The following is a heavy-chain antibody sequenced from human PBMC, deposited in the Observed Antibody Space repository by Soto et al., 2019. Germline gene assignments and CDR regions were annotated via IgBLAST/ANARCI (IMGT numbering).Heavy chain of an antibody. CDR2: ITGSGDGT. D-gene: IGHD1-1*01. J-gene: IGHJ4*02. V-gene: IGHV3-23*01. Sequence: EVQLLESGGGLAQPGGSLRLSCAASGFTFSSYAMTWVRQAPGKGLEWVSGITGSGDGTDYADSVRGRFTISRDNSKNTLFLQMNSLRAEDTAVYYCAKRELPGTTDVRYFDYWGQGTLVTVSS. CDR1: GFTFSSYA. CDR3: AKRELPGTTDVRYFDY.